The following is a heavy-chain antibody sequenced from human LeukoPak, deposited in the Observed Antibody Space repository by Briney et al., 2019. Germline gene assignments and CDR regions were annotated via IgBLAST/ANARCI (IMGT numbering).Heavy chain of an antibody. V-gene: IGHV3-30-3*01. CDR3: AGTEVERRDILTGYPLDY. Sequence: PGGSLRLSCAASGFTFSSYAMHWVRQAPGKGLEWVAVISYDGSNKYYADSVKGRFTISRDNSKNTLYLQMNSLRAEDTAVYYCAGTEVERRDILTGYPLDYWGQGTLVTVSS. CDR1: GFTFSSYA. D-gene: IGHD3-9*01. J-gene: IGHJ4*02. CDR2: ISYDGSNK.